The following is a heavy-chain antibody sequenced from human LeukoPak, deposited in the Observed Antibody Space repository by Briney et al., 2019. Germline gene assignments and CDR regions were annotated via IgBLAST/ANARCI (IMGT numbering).Heavy chain of an antibody. Sequence: GGSLTLSCAASGFTFSDYWMHWVRQAPGQGLVWVSRISSDGSRVTYADSVKGRFTISRDNAKNTLYLQINSLRAEDTAVYYCAELGITMIGGVWGKGTTVTISS. D-gene: IGHD3-10*02. CDR3: AELGITMIGGV. CDR1: GFTFSDYW. J-gene: IGHJ6*04. CDR2: ISSDGSRV. V-gene: IGHV3-74*01.